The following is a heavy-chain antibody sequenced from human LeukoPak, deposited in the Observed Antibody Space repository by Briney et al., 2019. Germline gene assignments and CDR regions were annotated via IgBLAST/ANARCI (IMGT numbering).Heavy chain of an antibody. J-gene: IGHJ3*02. D-gene: IGHD4/OR15-4a*01. CDR1: GGSISSYY. CDR2: IYTSGST. Sequence: SETLSLTCTVSGGSISSYYWSWLRQPAGEGLEWIGRIYTSGSTNYNPSLKSRVTMSVDTSKNQFSLKLSSVTAADTAVYYCASKIGATGAFDIWGQGTMVTVSS. V-gene: IGHV4-4*07. CDR3: ASKIGATGAFDI.